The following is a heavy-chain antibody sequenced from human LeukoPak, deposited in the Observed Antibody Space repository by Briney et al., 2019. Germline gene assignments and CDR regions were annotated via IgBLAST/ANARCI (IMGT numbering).Heavy chain of an antibody. J-gene: IGHJ4*02. D-gene: IGHD3-3*01. Sequence: PSETLSLTCTVSGGSISSSSYYWGWIRQPPGKGLEWIGSIYYSGSTYYNPSLKSRVTISVDTSKNQFSLKLSSVTAADTAVYYCARDNVQSFFGVVIRGYFDYWGQGTLVTVSS. V-gene: IGHV4-39*07. CDR3: ARDNVQSFFGVVIRGYFDY. CDR2: IYYSGST. CDR1: GGSISSSSYY.